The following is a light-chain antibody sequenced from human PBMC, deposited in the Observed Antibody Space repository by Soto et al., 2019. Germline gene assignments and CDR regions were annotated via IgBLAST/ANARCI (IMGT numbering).Light chain of an antibody. V-gene: IGLV1-47*01. CDR3: AAWDDTVRSYV. Sequence: QSVLTQPSSVSGTPGQGVTISCSGSISNIGNNYVYWFQQLPGTAPKVLTNRNDQRHSGVPHRFSGSKSASSASLAISGLRSEDEADYYCAAWDDTVRSYVFGTGTKLTVL. CDR2: RND. J-gene: IGLJ1*01. CDR1: ISNIGNNY.